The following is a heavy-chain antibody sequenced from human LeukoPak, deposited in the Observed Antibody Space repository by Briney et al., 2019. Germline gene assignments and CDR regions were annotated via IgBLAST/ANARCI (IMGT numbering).Heavy chain of an antibody. V-gene: IGHV4-39*07. CDR3: ARNSGSYYAPFDY. CDR2: IYYSGST. D-gene: IGHD1-26*01. CDR1: GDSISSSSYY. J-gene: IGHJ4*02. Sequence: PSETLSLTCTVSGDSISSSSYYWGWIRQPPGKGLEWIGSIYYSGSTYYNPSLKSRVTISVDTSKNQFSLKLSSVTAADTAVYYCARNSGSYYAPFDYWGQGTLVTVSS.